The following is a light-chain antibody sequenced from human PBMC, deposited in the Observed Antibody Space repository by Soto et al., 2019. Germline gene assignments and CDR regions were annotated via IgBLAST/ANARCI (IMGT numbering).Light chain of an antibody. CDR3: QSYGTSLSGLYV. Sequence: QSVLTQPPSVSGAPGQRVTISCTRSSSNIGAGRDVHWYRQLPGAAPKFLISDSNHRPSGVPDRFSVSKSGASASLAITGLRAEDEGDYFCQSYGTSLSGLYVFGTGTKVTVL. CDR1: SSNIGAGRD. J-gene: IGLJ1*01. CDR2: DSN. V-gene: IGLV1-40*01.